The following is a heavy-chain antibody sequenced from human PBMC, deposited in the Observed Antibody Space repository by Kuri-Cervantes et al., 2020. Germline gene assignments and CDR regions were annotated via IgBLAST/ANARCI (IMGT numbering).Heavy chain of an antibody. CDR3: AKAADNWYYYYYMDV. CDR1: GFTFDDYA. D-gene: IGHD2-2*01. Sequence: SLKISCAASGFTFDDYAMHWVRQAPGKGLEWVSGISWNSGSIGYADSVKGRFTISRDNAKNSLYLQMNSLRAEDTALYYCAKAADNWYYYYYMDVWGKGTTVTVSS. CDR2: ISWNSGSI. V-gene: IGHV3-9*01. J-gene: IGHJ6*03.